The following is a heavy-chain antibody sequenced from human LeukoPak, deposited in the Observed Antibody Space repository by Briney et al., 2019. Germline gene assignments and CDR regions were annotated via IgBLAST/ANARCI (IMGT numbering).Heavy chain of an antibody. J-gene: IGHJ3*02. V-gene: IGHV1-69*02. CDR1: GGTFSSYT. Sequence: GASVKVSCKASGGTFSSYTISWVRQAPGQGLEWVGRIIPILGIANYAQKFQGRVTITADKSTSTAYMELSGLRSEDTAVYYCARGWGKIQLPYMPIWGQGTMVTVSS. CDR2: IIPILGIA. D-gene: IGHD5-18*01. CDR3: ARGWGKIQLPYMPI.